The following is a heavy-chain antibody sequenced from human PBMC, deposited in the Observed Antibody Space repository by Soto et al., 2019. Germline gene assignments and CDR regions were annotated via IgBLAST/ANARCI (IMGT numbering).Heavy chain of an antibody. Sequence: ASVKVSCTASGGTFSSYAISWVRQAPGQGLEWMGGIIPIFGTANYAQKFQGRVTITADESTSTAYMELSSLRSEDTAVYYCASSVNPTYYYYYGMDVWGQGTTVTVSS. CDR1: GGTFSSYA. CDR3: ASSVNPTYYYYYGMDV. J-gene: IGHJ6*02. V-gene: IGHV1-69*13. CDR2: IIPIFGTA.